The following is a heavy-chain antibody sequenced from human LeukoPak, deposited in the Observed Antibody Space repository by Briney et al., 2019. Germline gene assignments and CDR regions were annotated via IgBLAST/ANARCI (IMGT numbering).Heavy chain of an antibody. CDR2: IWYAGSNK. CDR1: GFIFNSYG. J-gene: IGHJ4*02. V-gene: IGHV3-33*01. Sequence: GGSLRLSSVASGFIFNSYGMHWVRQAPGKGLEWVAGIWYAGSNKYYADSVEGRFTISRDNSKNTLYLQMNSLRAEDTAVYYCARDPESYSGYDFDFWGQGTLVTVSS. D-gene: IGHD5-12*01. CDR3: ARDPESYSGYDFDF.